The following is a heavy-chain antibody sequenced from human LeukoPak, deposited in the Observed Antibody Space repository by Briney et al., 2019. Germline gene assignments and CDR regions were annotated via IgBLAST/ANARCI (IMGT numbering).Heavy chain of an antibody. CDR2: ISGSGGST. V-gene: IGHV3-23*01. CDR3: AKVRSSGSIRVVVAWYRYLYFQH. D-gene: IGHD3-22*01. Sequence: GGSLRLSCAASGFTFSSYAMSWVRQAPGKGLEWVSAISGSGGSTYYADFVKGRFTISRDNSKNTLYLQMNSLRAEDTAVYYCAKVRSSGSIRVVVAWYRYLYFQHWGQGTLVTVSS. CDR1: GFTFSSYA. J-gene: IGHJ1*01.